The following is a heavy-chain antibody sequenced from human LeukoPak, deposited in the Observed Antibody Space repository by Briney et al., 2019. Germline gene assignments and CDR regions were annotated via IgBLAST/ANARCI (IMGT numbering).Heavy chain of an antibody. CDR3: AKPGYSSGWYLFDY. CDR1: GFTFSSYA. V-gene: IGHV3-23*01. CDR2: ISGSGGST. J-gene: IGHJ4*02. Sequence: GVSLRLSCAASGFTFSSYAMSWVRQAPGKGLEWVLTISGSGGSTYYADSVKGRFTISRDDSKNTLYLQMYSLRAEDTAVYYCAKPGYSSGWYLFDYWGQGTLVTVSS. D-gene: IGHD6-19*01.